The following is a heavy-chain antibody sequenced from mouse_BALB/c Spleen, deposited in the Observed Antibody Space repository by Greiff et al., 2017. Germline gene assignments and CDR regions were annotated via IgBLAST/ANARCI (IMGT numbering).Heavy chain of an antibody. V-gene: IGHV3-8*02. J-gene: IGHJ4*01. D-gene: IGHD5-1*01. CDR1: GDSITSGY. CDR3: ARWLPTPYYAMDY. Sequence: VQLQQSGPSLVKPSQTLSLTCSVTGDSITSGYWNWIRKFPGNKLEYMGYISYSGSTYYNPSLKSRISITRDTSKNQYYLQLNSVTTEDTATYYCARWLPTPYYAMDYWGQGTSVTVSS. CDR2: ISYSGST.